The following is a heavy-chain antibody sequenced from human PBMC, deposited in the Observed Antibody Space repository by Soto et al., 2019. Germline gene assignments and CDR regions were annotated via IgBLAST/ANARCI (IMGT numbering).Heavy chain of an antibody. CDR3: AKGPTFGGVIADY. CDR1: GFTFSSYA. J-gene: IGHJ4*02. Sequence: PGGSLRLSCAASGFTFSSYAMSWVRQAPGKGLEWVSAISGSGGSTYYADSVKGRLTISRDNSKNTLYLQMNSLRAEDTAVYYCAKGPTFGGVIADYWGQGTLVTVSS. CDR2: ISGSGGST. D-gene: IGHD3-16*02. V-gene: IGHV3-23*01.